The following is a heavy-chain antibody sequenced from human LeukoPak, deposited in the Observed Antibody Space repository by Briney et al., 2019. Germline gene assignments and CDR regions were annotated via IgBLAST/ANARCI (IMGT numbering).Heavy chain of an antibody. CDR1: GGSFSGYY. J-gene: IGHJ4*02. V-gene: IGHV4-34*01. CDR3: ARGTDY. CDR2: INHSGST. Sequence: SETLSLTCAVYGGSFSGYYWSWIRQPPGKGLEWIGEINHSGSTNYNPSLKSRVTISVDTSKNQFSLKLSSVTAADTAVYYCARGTDYWGQGALVTVSS.